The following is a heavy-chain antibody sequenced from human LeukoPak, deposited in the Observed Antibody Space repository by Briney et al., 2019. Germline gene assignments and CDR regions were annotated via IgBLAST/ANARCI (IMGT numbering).Heavy chain of an antibody. J-gene: IGHJ5*02. CDR2: MYYGGSA. Sequence: PSETLSLTCSVSRASISSSSFYWGWVRQPPGKGLEWIGSMYYGGSAYYNPSLKSRVTISVDTSKNQFSLKLSSVTAADTAVYYCARGGNCGGGTCYSDRGWFDPWGQGTLVTVSS. D-gene: IGHD2-15*01. V-gene: IGHV4-39*07. CDR1: RASISSSSFY. CDR3: ARGGNCGGGTCYSDRGWFDP.